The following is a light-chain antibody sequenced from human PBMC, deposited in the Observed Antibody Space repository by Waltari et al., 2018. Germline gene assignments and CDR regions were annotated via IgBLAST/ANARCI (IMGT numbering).Light chain of an antibody. V-gene: IGLV2-14*01. Sequence: QSALTQPASVSGSPGQSITISCTGTSSDVFGYNFVSWYQQEPGKATKFMIFDVSKRPSGVSDCFADSKSGNTASLTIALLQAEDEVDYYCSSYTGCSTFVLFGGGTKLTVL. CDR3: SSYTGCSTFVL. J-gene: IGLJ2*01. CDR2: DVS. CDR1: SSDVFGYNF.